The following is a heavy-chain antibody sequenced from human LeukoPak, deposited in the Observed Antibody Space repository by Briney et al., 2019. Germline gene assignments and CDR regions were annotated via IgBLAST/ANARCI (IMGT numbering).Heavy chain of an antibody. CDR2: IIPIFGPA. D-gene: IGHD3-22*01. CDR3: ATSLPYGYYDSGGSNWFDP. J-gene: IGHJ5*02. V-gene: IGHV1-69*13. CDR1: GGTFSRSA. Sequence: RASVKVSCKASGGTFSRSAISWVRQAPGQGLEWMGGIIPIFGPADYAQKFQGRVTITADESTSTAYLELSSLRSEDTAVYYCATSLPYGYYDSGGSNWFDPWGQGTLVTVSS.